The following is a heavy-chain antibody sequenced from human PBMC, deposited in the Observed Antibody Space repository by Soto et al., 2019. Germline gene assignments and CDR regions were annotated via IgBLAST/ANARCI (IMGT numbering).Heavy chain of an antibody. V-gene: IGHV1-18*01. CDR3: ARDPGYSSNWDDAFDI. CDR2: ISTYNDNT. D-gene: IGHD6-13*01. CDR1: GYTFTEYG. J-gene: IGHJ3*02. Sequence: QVQLVQSGAEVKKPGASVKVSCKASGYTFTEYGISWVRQAPGQGLEWMGWISTYNDNTNYAQKLQGRVAMTTDTSKSTAYMELRSLRSDDTAVYYCARDPGYSSNWDDAFDIWGQGTMVTVSS.